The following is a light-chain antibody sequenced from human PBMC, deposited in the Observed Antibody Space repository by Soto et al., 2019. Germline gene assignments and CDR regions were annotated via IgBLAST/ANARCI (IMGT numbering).Light chain of an antibody. CDR3: SSYAGNNNVV. J-gene: IGLJ2*01. V-gene: IGLV2-8*01. Sequence: QSALTQPPSASGSPGQSVTISCTGTSSDVGDYKFVSWYQQHPGKAPKLLIYEVSRRPSVVPDRFSGSKSGNTASLTVSGLQAEDEADYYCSSYAGNNNVVFGGGTKLTVL. CDR1: SSDVGDYKF. CDR2: EVS.